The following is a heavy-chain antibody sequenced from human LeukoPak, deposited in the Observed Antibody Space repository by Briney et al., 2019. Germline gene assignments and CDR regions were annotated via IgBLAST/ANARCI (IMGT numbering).Heavy chain of an antibody. D-gene: IGHD6-13*01. CDR3: ARVSSTIWGIDY. CDR1: GYTFTGYY. Sequence: ASVKVSCKASGYTFTGYYMHWVRRAPGQGLEWVGWINPNSGGTVYAQKFQGRVTMTGDTSISTAYMDLSRLTSDDTAVYYCARVSSTIWGIDYWGQGTLVTVSS. V-gene: IGHV1-2*02. J-gene: IGHJ4*02. CDR2: INPNSGGT.